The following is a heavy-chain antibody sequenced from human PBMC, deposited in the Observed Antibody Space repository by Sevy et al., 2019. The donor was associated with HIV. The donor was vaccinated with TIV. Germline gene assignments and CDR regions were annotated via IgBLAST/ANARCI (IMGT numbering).Heavy chain of an antibody. CDR2: ISSSGSTI. CDR1: GFTFSDYY. CDR3: AREDGRAVAGTGPFDY. J-gene: IGHJ4*02. V-gene: IGHV3-11*01. D-gene: IGHD6-19*01. Sequence: GGSLRLSCAASGFTFSDYYMSWIRQAPGKGLEWVSYISSSGSTIYYADSVKGRFTISRDNARNSLYLQMNSLRAEDTAVYYCAREDGRAVAGTGPFDYWGQGTLVTVSS.